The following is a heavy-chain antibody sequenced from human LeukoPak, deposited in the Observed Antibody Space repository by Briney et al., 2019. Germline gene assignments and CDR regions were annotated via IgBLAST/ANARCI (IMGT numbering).Heavy chain of an antibody. D-gene: IGHD5-12*01. Sequence: GGSLRLSCAASGSTFSSYAMHWVRQAPGKGLEWVAVISYDGSNKYYADSVKGRFTISRDNSKNTLYLQMNSLRAEDTAVYYCARGGDIGYGMDVWGQGTTVTVSS. CDR2: ISYDGSNK. CDR3: ARGGDIGYGMDV. J-gene: IGHJ6*02. CDR1: GSTFSSYA. V-gene: IGHV3-30-3*01.